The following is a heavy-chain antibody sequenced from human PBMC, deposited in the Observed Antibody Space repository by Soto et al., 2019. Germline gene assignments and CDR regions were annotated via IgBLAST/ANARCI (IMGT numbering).Heavy chain of an antibody. CDR3: ARRFSVDYFDY. Sequence: SETLSLTCTVSGDSITSNSYFWAWIRQPPGKGLEWIGSIYYSGTTYYNPSLKSRVTISVDRSKNQFSLKLSSVTAADSSVDYCARRFSVDYFDYWGQGALVTVSS. CDR1: GDSITSNSYF. J-gene: IGHJ4*02. V-gene: IGHV4-39*01. CDR2: IYYSGTT.